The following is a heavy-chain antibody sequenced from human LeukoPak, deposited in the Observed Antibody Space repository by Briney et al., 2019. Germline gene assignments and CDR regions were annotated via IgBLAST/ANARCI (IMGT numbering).Heavy chain of an antibody. J-gene: IGHJ6*03. CDR2: INPNSGGT. CDR3: ARVGSSGWYDGYYYYMDV. D-gene: IGHD6-19*01. Sequence: GASVKVSCKASGYTFTGYYMHWVRQAPGQGLEWMGWINPNSGGTNYAQKFQGRVTMTRDTSISTAYMELSRLRSDDTAVYYCARVGSSGWYDGYYYYMDVWGKGTTVTVSS. V-gene: IGHV1-2*02. CDR1: GYTFTGYY.